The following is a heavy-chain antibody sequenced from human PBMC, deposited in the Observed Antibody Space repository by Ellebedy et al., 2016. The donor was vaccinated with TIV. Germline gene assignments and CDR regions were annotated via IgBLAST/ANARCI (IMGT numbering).Heavy chain of an antibody. CDR1: GYTFTSYY. V-gene: IGHV1-18*04. J-gene: IGHJ4*02. Sequence: AASVKVSCKASGYTFTSYYMHWVRQAPGQGLEWMGWISAYNGNTHYAQKLQGRVTMTTDTSTSTAYMELRSLRSDDTAVYYCARDLYRFDYWGQGTLVTVSS. CDR3: ARDLYRFDY. CDR2: ISAYNGNT.